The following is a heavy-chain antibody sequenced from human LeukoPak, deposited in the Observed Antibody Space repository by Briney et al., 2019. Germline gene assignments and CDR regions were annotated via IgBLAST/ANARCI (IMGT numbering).Heavy chain of an antibody. V-gene: IGHV1-69*04. CDR1: GGTFSSYA. D-gene: IGHD6-13*01. CDR2: IIPIFGIA. CDR3: ARPLSPGIAAAAFDY. Sequence: SVKVSCKASGGTFSSYAISWVRQAPGQGLEWMGRIIPIFGIANYAQKFQGRVTITADKSTSTAYMELSSLRSEDTAVYYCARPLSPGIAAAAFDYWGQGTLVTVSS. J-gene: IGHJ4*02.